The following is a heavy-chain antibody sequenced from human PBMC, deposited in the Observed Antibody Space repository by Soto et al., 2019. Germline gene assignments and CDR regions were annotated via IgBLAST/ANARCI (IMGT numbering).Heavy chain of an antibody. CDR2: IYWDDDK. J-gene: IGHJ5*02. Sequence: SGPTLVNPTQTLTLTCTFSGFSLSTSGVGVGWIRQPPGKALEWLALIYWDDDKRYSPSLKSRLTITKDTSKNQVVLTMTNMDPVDTATYYCAHRRDIVVVVAATGWFDPWGQGTLVTVSS. CDR1: GFSLSTSGVG. D-gene: IGHD2-15*01. CDR3: AHRRDIVVVVAATGWFDP. V-gene: IGHV2-5*02.